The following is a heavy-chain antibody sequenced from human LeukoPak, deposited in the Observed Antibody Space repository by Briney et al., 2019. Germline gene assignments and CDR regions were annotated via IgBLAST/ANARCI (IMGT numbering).Heavy chain of an antibody. CDR3: ARGNGSMITFGGVIVY. CDR1: GYTFTSYG. D-gene: IGHD3-16*02. J-gene: IGHJ4*02. Sequence: ASVKVSCKASGYTFTSYGISWVRQAPGQGLEWMGWISAYNGNTNYAQKLQGRVTMTTDTSTSTAYMELRSLRSDDTAVYYCARGNGSMITFGGVIVYWGQGTLVTVSS. CDR2: ISAYNGNT. V-gene: IGHV1-18*01.